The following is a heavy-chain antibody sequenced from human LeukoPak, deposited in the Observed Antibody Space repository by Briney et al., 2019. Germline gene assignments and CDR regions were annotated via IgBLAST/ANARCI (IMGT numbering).Heavy chain of an antibody. D-gene: IGHD3-22*01. CDR1: GFTLDDYA. Sequence: PGRSLRLSCAASGFTLDDYAMHWVRQAPGKGLEWVSGISWNSVNIGYADSVKGRFTISRDNAKNSLYLQMNSPRAEDMALYYCAKGTMIVVAVGDYFDYWGQGTLVTVSS. V-gene: IGHV3-9*03. CDR3: AKGTMIVVAVGDYFDY. J-gene: IGHJ4*01. CDR2: ISWNSVNI.